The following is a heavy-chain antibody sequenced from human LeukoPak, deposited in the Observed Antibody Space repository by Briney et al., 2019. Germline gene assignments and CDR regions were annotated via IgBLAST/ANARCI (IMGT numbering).Heavy chain of an antibody. CDR3: ATGSTAVAGTKY. Sequence: PGGSLRLSCAASGFTFSTYGMNWVRQAPGKGLEWVPTISRSGDITYYADSVKGRFTISRDNSKNTLYLQMNSLRAEDTAIYYCATGSTAVAGTKYWGQGILVTVSS. CDR2: ISRSGDIT. J-gene: IGHJ4*02. V-gene: IGHV3-23*01. D-gene: IGHD6-19*01. CDR1: GFTFSTYG.